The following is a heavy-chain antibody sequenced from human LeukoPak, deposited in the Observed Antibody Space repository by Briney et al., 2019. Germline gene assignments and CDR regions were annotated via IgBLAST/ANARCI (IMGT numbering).Heavy chain of an antibody. D-gene: IGHD2-2*01. CDR1: GGSFSGYY. Sequence: SETLSLTCAVYGGSFSGYYWSWIRQPPGKGLEWIGEINHSGSTNYNPSLKSRVTISVDTSKNQFSLKLSSVTAADTAVYYCAREYGRRDAFDIWGQGTMVTVSS. CDR2: INHSGST. V-gene: IGHV4-34*01. J-gene: IGHJ3*02. CDR3: AREYGRRDAFDI.